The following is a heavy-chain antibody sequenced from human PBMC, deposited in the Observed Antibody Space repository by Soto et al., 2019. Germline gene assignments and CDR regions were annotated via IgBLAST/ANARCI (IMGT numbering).Heavy chain of an antibody. J-gene: IGHJ6*03. V-gene: IGHV4-59*08. D-gene: IGHD5-18*01. CDR2: IYYSGST. CDR1: GGSISSYY. Sequence: SETLSLTCTVSGGSISSYYWSWIRQPPGKGLEWIGYIYYSGSTNYNPSLKSRVTISVDTSKNQFSLKLSSVTAADTAVYYCARHVDTVVTPAAYYYYYYMDVWGKGTTVTVSS. CDR3: ARHVDTVVTPAAYYYYYYMDV.